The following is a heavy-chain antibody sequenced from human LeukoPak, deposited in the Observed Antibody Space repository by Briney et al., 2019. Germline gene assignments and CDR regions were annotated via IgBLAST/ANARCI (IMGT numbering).Heavy chain of an antibody. Sequence: ASVKVSCKASGYTFTSYYMHWVRQAPGQGLEWMGIINPSGGSTSYAQKFQGRVTMTRDMSTSTVYMELSSLRSEDTAVYYCARDWGYCSDGSCYRGAFDIWGQGTMVTVSS. CDR2: INPSGGST. J-gene: IGHJ3*02. V-gene: IGHV1-46*01. CDR1: GYTFTSYY. CDR3: ARDWGYCSDGSCYRGAFDI. D-gene: IGHD2-15*01.